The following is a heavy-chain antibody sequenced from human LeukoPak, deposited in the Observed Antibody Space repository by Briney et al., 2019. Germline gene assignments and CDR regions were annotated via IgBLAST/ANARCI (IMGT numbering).Heavy chain of an antibody. D-gene: IGHD3-10*01. J-gene: IGHJ4*02. V-gene: IGHV3-23*01. CDR3: AKDPDYYGSGSEH. CDR2: ISGSGGST. Sequence: PGGSLRLSCAASGFTFSSYAMSWVHQAPGKGLEWVSAISGSGGSTYYADSVKGRFTISRDNSKNTLYLQMNSLRAEDTAVYYCAKDPDYYGSGSEHWGQGTLVTVSS. CDR1: GFTFSSYA.